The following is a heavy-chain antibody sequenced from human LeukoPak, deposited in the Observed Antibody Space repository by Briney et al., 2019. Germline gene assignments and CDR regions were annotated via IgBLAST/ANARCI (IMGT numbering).Heavy chain of an antibody. CDR2: IYTSGST. J-gene: IGHJ6*03. CDR3: ARGPYCSGGSCYRLAYYYYYYYMDV. D-gene: IGHD2-15*01. Sequence: SETLSLTCTVSGGSISSYYWSWIRQPAGKGLEWIGRIYTSGSTNYNPSLKSRVTMSVDTSKNQFSLKLSSVTAADTAVYYCARGPYCSGGSCYRLAYYYYYYYMDVWGKGATVTVSS. V-gene: IGHV4-4*07. CDR1: GGSISSYY.